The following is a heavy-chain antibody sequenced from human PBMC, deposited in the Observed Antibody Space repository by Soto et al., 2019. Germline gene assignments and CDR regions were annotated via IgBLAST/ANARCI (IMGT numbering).Heavy chain of an antibody. CDR1: GFTFSSYG. J-gene: IGHJ4*02. V-gene: IGHV3-33*01. D-gene: IGHD3-16*01. CDR2: IWYDGSNK. CDR3: ARDRGGWGSGYFDY. Sequence: QVQLVESGGGVVQPGRSLRLSCAASGFTFSSYGMHWVRQAPGQGLEWVAVIWYDGSNKYYADSVKGRFTISRDNSKNTMYRQMNTLRAEDTAVDYCARDRGGWGSGYFDYWGQGTLVTVSS.